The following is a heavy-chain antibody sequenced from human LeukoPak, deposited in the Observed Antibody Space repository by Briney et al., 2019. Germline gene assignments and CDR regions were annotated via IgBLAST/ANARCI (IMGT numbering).Heavy chain of an antibody. V-gene: IGHV3-7*01. CDR2: IKEDGSEK. J-gene: IGHJ4*02. D-gene: IGHD4-17*01. Sequence: GGSLRLSCAASGFTVSSYEMNWVRQAPGKGLEWVANIKEDGSEKYYVDSVKGRFTLSRDNAKNSLYLQMNSLRAEDTAVYYCARGHYGLDCWGQGTLVIVTS. CDR3: ARGHYGLDC. CDR1: GFTVSSYE.